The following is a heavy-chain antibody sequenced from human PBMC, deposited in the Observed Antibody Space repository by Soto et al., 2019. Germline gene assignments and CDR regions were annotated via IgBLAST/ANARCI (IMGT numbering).Heavy chain of an antibody. D-gene: IGHD3-3*01. V-gene: IGHV3-23*01. CDR3: AKITVRQWLLSRYFDY. Sequence: SLRLSCAASGFTFSDYAMSWVRQAPGKGLQWVSGISSNAVSTYYADSVKGRFTISRDNSKNTLFLQMNSLRAEDTAVYYCAKITVRQWLLSRYFDYWGQGSPVTVSS. CDR2: ISSNAVST. CDR1: GFTFSDYA. J-gene: IGHJ4*02.